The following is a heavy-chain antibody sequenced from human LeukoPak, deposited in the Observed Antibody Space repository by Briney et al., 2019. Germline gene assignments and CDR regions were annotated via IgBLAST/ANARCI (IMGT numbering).Heavy chain of an antibody. CDR1: GGTFSSYA. D-gene: IGHD2-2*01. Sequence: GASVKVSCKASGGTFSSYAISWVRQAPGQGLEWVGRIIPIFGIANYAQKFQGRVTITADKSTSTAYMELSSLRSEDTAVYYCARENCSSTSCYQGRYYYYGMDVWGQGTTVTVSS. J-gene: IGHJ6*02. CDR3: ARENCSSTSCYQGRYYYYGMDV. CDR2: IIPIFGIA. V-gene: IGHV1-69*04.